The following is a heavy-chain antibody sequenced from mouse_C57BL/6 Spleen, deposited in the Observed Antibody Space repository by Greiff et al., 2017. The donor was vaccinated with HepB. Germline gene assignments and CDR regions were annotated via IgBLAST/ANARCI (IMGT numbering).Heavy chain of an antibody. CDR3: TRGVTTVVASGYFDV. CDR1: GYTFTDYE. CDR2: IDPETGGT. Sequence: VQLQESGAELVRPGASVTLSCKASGYTFTDYEMHWVKQTPVHGLEWIGAIDPETGGTAYNQKFKGKAILTADKSSSTAYMELRSLTSEDSAVYYCTRGVTTVVASGYFDVWGTGTTVTVSS. D-gene: IGHD1-1*01. J-gene: IGHJ1*03. V-gene: IGHV1-15*01.